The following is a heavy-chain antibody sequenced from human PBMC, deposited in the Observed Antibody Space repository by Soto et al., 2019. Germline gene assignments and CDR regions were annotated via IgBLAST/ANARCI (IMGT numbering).Heavy chain of an antibody. Sequence: SETLSLTCTVSDDSITSGAYYWGLIRQPPGKGLEWIGTIQYRGSTYYNPSLKSRVTMSLDTSKNQFSLRLTSVTAADTAVYFCAGMVWFGDLLFDYWGQGTLVTVSS. D-gene: IGHD3-10*01. V-gene: IGHV4-39*01. J-gene: IGHJ4*02. CDR1: DDSITSGAYY. CDR3: AGMVWFGDLLFDY. CDR2: IQYRGST.